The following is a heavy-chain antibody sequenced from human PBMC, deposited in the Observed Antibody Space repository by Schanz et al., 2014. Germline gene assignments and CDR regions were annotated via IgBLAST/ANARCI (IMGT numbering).Heavy chain of an antibody. J-gene: IGHJ3*02. CDR3: AKDPHKDYGGKPQTFDI. D-gene: IGHD4-17*01. Sequence: QVQLVESGGDVVQPGRSLRLSCAASGFTFSSYGMHWVRQAPGKGLEWVAVIWYDGNNKYYADSVKGRFTISRDNSKNILYLQMNSLRAEDTALYYCAKDPHKDYGGKPQTFDIWGQWTMVTVSS. CDR2: IWYDGNNK. V-gene: IGHV3-33*06. CDR1: GFTFSSYG.